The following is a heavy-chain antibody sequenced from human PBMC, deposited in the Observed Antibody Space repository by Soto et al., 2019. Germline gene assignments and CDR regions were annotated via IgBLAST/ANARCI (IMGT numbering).Heavy chain of an antibody. V-gene: IGHV3-21*01. J-gene: IGHJ4*02. CDR2: ISSSSYI. Sequence: GGSLRLSCAASGFTFSSYSMNWVRQAPGKGLEWVSSISSSSYIYYADSVKGQFTISRDNAKNSLYLQMNSLRAEDTAVYYCAREGGSSWYDYWGQGTLVTVSS. CDR3: AREGGSSWYDY. D-gene: IGHD6-13*01. CDR1: GFTFSSYS.